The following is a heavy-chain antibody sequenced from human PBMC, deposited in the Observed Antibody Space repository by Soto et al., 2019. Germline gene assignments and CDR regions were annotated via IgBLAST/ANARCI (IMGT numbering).Heavy chain of an antibody. CDR2: IYYSGST. D-gene: IGHD1-26*01. CDR1: GGSISSGDYY. CDR3: ATRGIMGATNRNDY. J-gene: IGHJ4*02. V-gene: IGHV4-30-4*01. Sequence: PSETLSLTCTVSGGSISSGDYYWSWIRQPPGKGLEWIGYIYYSGSTYYNPSLKSRVTISVDTSKNQFSLKLTSVTATDTSVYYCATRGIMGATNRNDYWGQGTLVTVSS.